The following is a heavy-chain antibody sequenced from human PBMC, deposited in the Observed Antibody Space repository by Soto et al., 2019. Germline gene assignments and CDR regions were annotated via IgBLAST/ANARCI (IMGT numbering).Heavy chain of an antibody. CDR2: IHYSGTT. J-gene: IGHJ2*01. V-gene: IGHV4-59*12. CDR3: ATPNSSGYLWYFDP. Sequence: QVQLQESGPGLVKPSETLSLTCTVSGGSISSYYWSWIRQPPGKGLEWIGSIHYSGTTNTNPSLKIPVIMSVDTSKYQLSLSLSSVTAAATAVYYCATPNSSGYLWYFDPWGRGTLVTVSS. D-gene: IGHD3-22*01. CDR1: GGSISSYY.